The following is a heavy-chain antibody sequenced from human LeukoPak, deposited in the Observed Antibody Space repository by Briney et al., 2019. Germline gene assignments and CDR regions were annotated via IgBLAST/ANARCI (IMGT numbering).Heavy chain of an antibody. Sequence: SQTLSLTCTVSGASFNSDDQYWNWIRQSPGKGLEWIGSIHPSGMLYNNPSLESRVTMSRDTSKNQFSLNLNSVTAADTAVYFCWGGLDSKKLGYWGKGFWVTVSS. CDR3: WGGLDSKKLGY. J-gene: IGHJ4*02. CDR2: IHPSGML. CDR1: GASFNSDDQY. D-gene: IGHD3-22*01. V-gene: IGHV4-31*03.